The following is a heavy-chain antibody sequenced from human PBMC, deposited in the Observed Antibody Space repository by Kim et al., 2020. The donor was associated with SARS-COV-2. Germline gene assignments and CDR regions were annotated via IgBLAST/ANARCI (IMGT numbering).Heavy chain of an antibody. V-gene: IGHV7-4-1*02. Sequence: ASVKVSCKASGYTFTSYAMNWVRQAPGQGLEWMGWINTNTGNPTYAQGFTGRFVFSLDTSVSTAYLQISSLKAEDTAVYYCAREGELAYCGGDCKYFDYWGQGTLVTVSS. D-gene: IGHD2-21*02. CDR2: INTNTGNP. CDR1: GYTFTSYA. CDR3: AREGELAYCGGDCKYFDY. J-gene: IGHJ4*02.